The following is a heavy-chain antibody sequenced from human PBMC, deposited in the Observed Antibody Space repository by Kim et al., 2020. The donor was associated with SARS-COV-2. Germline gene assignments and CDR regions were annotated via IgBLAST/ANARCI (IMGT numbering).Heavy chain of an antibody. D-gene: IGHD2-2*01. CDR1: GGSISSYY. Sequence: SETLSLTCTVSGGSISSYYLSWIRQPPGKGLEWIGDIYYSGSANYNASLKNRVTITVDTSKNQFSLKLSSVTAADTAVYYCARQGYCSSTSCYLDAFDTWGQGTMVTVPS. CDR3: ARQGYCSSTSCYLDAFDT. V-gene: IGHV4-59*08. J-gene: IGHJ3*02. CDR2: IYYSGSA.